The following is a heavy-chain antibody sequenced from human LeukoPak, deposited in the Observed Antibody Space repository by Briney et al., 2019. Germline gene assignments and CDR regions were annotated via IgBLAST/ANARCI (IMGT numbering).Heavy chain of an antibody. J-gene: IGHJ5*02. CDR2: ISAYNGNT. CDR1: GYTFTSYG. V-gene: IGHV1-18*01. D-gene: IGHD3-3*01. CDR3: ARAAYYDFWSGYYGPLNWFDP. Sequence: ASVKVSCKASGYTFTSYGISWVRQAPGQGLEWMGWISAYNGNTNYAQKLQGRVTMTTDTSTSTAYVELRSLRSDDTAVYYCARAAYYDFWSGYYGPLNWFDPWGQGTLVTVSS.